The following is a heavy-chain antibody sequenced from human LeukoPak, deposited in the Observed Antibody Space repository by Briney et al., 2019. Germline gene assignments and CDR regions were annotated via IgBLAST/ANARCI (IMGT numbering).Heavy chain of an antibody. CDR2: INHSGST. CDR1: GGSFSGYY. D-gene: IGHD4-17*01. V-gene: IGHV4-34*01. CDR3: ARDPDYGDYVGDY. Sequence: SETLSLTCAVYGGSFSGYYWSWIRQPPGKGLEWIGEINHSGSTNYNPSLKSRVTISVDTSKNQFSLKLSAVTAADTAVYYCARDPDYGDYVGDYWGQGTLVTVSS. J-gene: IGHJ4*02.